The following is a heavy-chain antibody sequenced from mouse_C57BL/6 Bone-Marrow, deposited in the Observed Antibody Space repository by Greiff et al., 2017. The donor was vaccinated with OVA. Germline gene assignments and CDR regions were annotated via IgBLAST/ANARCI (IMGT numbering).Heavy chain of an antibody. V-gene: IGHV1-9*01. D-gene: IGHD1-1*01. J-gene: IGHJ2*01. Sequence: QVQLQQSGAELMKPGASVKLSCKATGYTFTGYWIEWVKQRPGHGIEWIGEILPGSGSTNYNEKFKGKATFTADTSSNTAYMQLSSLTTEDSAIYYCASSRATVVATDFDYWGQGTTLTVSS. CDR1: GYTFTGYW. CDR2: ILPGSGST. CDR3: ASSRATVVATDFDY.